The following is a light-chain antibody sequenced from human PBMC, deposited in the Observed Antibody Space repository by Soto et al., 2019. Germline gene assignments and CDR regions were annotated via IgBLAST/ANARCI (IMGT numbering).Light chain of an antibody. CDR1: QSVSSSY. Sequence: EIVLTQSPGTLSLSPGERATLSCRASQSVSSSYLAWYQQKPGQAPTLLIYGVSSRATGIPDRFSGSGCGTDFTLTISRLEPEDFAVYYCQQYGSSPHTFGQGTKLEIK. CDR3: QQYGSSPHT. V-gene: IGKV3-20*01. J-gene: IGKJ2*01. CDR2: GVS.